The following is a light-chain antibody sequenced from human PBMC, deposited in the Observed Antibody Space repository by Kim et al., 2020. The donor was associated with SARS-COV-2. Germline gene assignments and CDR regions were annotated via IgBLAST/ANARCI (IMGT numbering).Light chain of an antibody. J-gene: IGLJ3*02. CDR2: RNN. V-gene: IGLV1-47*01. CDR1: NSNIGTNY. Sequence: ELTQPPSASGTPGQRVTISCSGNNSNIGTNYVCWYQQVPGTAPKLLMYRNNQRPSGVPARFPGSRSGTSASLAISGLRSDDEAHYYCAARDDSLNAWV. CDR3: AARDDSLNAWV.